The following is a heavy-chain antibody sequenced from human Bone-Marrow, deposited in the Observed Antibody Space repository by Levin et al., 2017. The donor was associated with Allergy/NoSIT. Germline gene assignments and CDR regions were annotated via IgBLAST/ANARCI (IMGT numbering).Heavy chain of an antibody. J-gene: IGHJ1*01. CDR1: GFTFGDYW. V-gene: IGHV3-7*03. CDR3: ARDTYYDYTWGTYHYTGIWDH. CDR2: IKHDGSDN. D-gene: IGHD3-16*02. Sequence: PGGSLRLSCVASGFTFGDYWMSWVRRAPGKGLEWVANIKHDGSDNLFAESVKGRFTISRDNAQNSLYLHMSSLRVEDTAVYYCARDTYYDYTWGTYHYTGIWDHWGQGTLVTVSS.